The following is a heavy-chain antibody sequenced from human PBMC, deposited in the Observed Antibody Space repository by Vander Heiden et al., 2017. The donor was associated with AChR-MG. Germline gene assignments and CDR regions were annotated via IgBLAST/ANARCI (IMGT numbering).Heavy chain of an antibody. CDR1: GFSFSSYS. CDR2: ISSGSTYT. J-gene: IGHJ4*02. CDR3: ARGAQEQLLSPFDY. D-gene: IGHD2-2*01. V-gene: IGHV3-21*02. Sequence: EVQLVESGGGLVKPGGSLRLSCAASGFSFSSYSMSWVRLAPGKGLGWVSSISSGSTYTHYADSVKGRFTISRDNAKNSLYLQVNSLRAEDAAKYYCARGAQEQLLSPFDYWGQGTLVTVSS.